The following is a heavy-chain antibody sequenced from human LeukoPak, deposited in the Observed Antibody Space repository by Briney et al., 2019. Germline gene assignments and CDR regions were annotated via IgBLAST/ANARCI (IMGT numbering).Heavy chain of an antibody. CDR3: AKDLGYCSGGSCYSVAFDI. D-gene: IGHD2-15*01. Sequence: GGSLRLSCAASGFTVSSNYMSWVRQAPGKGLEWVSVIYSGGSTYYADSVKGRFTISRDNSKNSLYLQMNSLRAEDMALYYCAKDLGYCSGGSCYSVAFDIWGQGTMVTVSS. CDR1: GFTVSSNY. V-gene: IGHV3-53*05. J-gene: IGHJ3*02. CDR2: IYSGGST.